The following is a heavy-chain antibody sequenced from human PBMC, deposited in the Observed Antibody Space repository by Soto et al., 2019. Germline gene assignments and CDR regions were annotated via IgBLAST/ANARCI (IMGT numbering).Heavy chain of an antibody. CDR3: ARDILNYYDSSGYFDY. Sequence: ASVKVSCKASGYTFTSYYMHWVRQAPGQGLEWVGIINPSGGSTSYAQKFQGRVTMTRDTSTSTVYMELSSLRSEDTAVYYCARDILNYYDSSGYFDYWGQGTLVTVSS. J-gene: IGHJ4*02. D-gene: IGHD3-22*01. CDR1: GYTFTSYY. V-gene: IGHV1-46*01. CDR2: INPSGGST.